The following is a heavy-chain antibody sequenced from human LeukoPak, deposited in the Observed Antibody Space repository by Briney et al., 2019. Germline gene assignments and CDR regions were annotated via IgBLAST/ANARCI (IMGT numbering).Heavy chain of an antibody. CDR1: GFTFSSYS. V-gene: IGHV3-30*18. D-gene: IGHD2-8*01. J-gene: IGHJ6*02. Sequence: GGSLRLSCAASGFTFSSYSMSWVRQAPGKGLEWVAVISYDGSNKYYADSVKGRFTISRDNSKNTLYLQMNSLRAEDTAVYYCAKDQEDIVLMVYAPNYGMDVWGQGTTVTVSS. CDR2: ISYDGSNK. CDR3: AKDQEDIVLMVYAPNYGMDV.